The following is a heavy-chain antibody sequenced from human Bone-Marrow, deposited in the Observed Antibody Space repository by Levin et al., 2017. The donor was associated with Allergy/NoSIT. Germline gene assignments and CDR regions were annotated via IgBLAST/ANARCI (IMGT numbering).Heavy chain of an antibody. Sequence: GESLKISCAASAFTFSDYAMHWVRQAPGKGLEWVAVISYDGTTKYYADSVKGRFTISRDISNNTLCLQMHSLRSEDTAVYYCARGNWKYHKRFDYWGQGTLVTVSS. CDR1: AFTFSDYA. V-gene: IGHV3-30*04. CDR2: ISYDGTTK. J-gene: IGHJ4*02. CDR3: ARGNWKYHKRFDY. D-gene: IGHD1-7*01.